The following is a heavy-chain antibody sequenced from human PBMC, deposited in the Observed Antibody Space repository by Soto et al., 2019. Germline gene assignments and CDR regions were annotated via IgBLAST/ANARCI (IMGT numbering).Heavy chain of an antibody. Sequence: GGSLRLSCAASGFTFSSYWMHWVRQAPGKGLVWVSRINSDGSSTSYADSVKGRFTISRDNAKNTLYLQMNSLRAEDTAVYYCARDWLMWSESVFGAFDIWGQGTMVTVS. J-gene: IGHJ3*02. D-gene: IGHD3-3*01. CDR2: INSDGSST. V-gene: IGHV3-74*01. CDR1: GFTFSSYW. CDR3: ARDWLMWSESVFGAFDI.